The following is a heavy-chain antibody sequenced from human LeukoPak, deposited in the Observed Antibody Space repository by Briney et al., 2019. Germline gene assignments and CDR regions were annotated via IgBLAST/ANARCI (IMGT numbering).Heavy chain of an antibody. V-gene: IGHV3-53*01. CDR1: GVTVSTNY. CDR2: IYSGGST. Sequence: GGSLRLSCAASGVTVSTNYMSWVRQAPGKGLEWVSVIYSGGSTYYADSVKGRFSISRDNAKNSLYLQMNSLRDEDTAVYYCARTKYGSGSYGAFDIWGQGTMVTVSS. J-gene: IGHJ3*02. CDR3: ARTKYGSGSYGAFDI. D-gene: IGHD3-10*01.